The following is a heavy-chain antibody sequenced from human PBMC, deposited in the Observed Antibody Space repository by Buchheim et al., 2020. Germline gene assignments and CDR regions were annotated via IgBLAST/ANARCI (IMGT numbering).Heavy chain of an antibody. CDR3: AREVDYDSSGYYNPYYYYYGMDV. Sequence: EVQLVESGGGLVQPGGSLRLSCAASGFTFSSYWMHWVRQAPGKGLVWVSRINSDGSSTSYADSVKGRFTISRDNAKNTMYLHMNSLRAEDTAVYYCAREVDYDSSGYYNPYYYYYGMDVWGQGTT. CDR1: GFTFSSYW. J-gene: IGHJ6*02. CDR2: INSDGSST. V-gene: IGHV3-74*01. D-gene: IGHD3-22*01.